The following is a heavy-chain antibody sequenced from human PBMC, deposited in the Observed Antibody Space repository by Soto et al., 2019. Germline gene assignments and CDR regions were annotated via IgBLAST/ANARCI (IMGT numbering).Heavy chain of an antibody. Sequence: GGSLRLSCAVSGFTFSSYVMSWVRQAPGKGLEWVSSISGSGGSTAYADSVKGRFTTSRDNSKNTLYLQMNSLRAEDTAVYYCAKSIPAAGTGYWGQGTLVTVSS. V-gene: IGHV3-23*01. CDR3: AKSIPAAGTGY. J-gene: IGHJ4*02. CDR2: ISGSGGST. CDR1: GFTFSSYV. D-gene: IGHD6-13*01.